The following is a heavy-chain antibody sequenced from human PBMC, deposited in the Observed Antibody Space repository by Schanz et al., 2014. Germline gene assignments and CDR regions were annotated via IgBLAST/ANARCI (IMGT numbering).Heavy chain of an antibody. Sequence: EVQLVESGGGLVQPGGSLRLSCAASGFTFSTSTMHWVRQAPGKGLEYVSSISSKGDMTFYGNSVKGRFTISRDNSKNTLYLQLGSLSAEDTAVSFCARDNRYYLFDYWGQGALVTVSS. V-gene: IGHV3-64*01. CDR2: ISSKGDMT. D-gene: IGHD3-16*02. CDR1: GFTFSTST. CDR3: ARDNRYYLFDY. J-gene: IGHJ4*02.